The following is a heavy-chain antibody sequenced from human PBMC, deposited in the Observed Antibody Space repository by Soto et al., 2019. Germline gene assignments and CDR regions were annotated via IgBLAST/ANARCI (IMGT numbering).Heavy chain of an antibody. CDR1: GGSISSSSYY. CDR3: ARGISSEFDY. V-gene: IGHV4-39*01. CDR2: IYYSGST. J-gene: IGHJ4*02. Sequence: QLQLQESGPGLVKPSETLSLTCTVSGGSISSSSYYWGWIRQPPGKGLEWIGSIYYSGSTYYNPSLTSRVTISLDTSKNQFSLKLSSVTAADTAVYYCARGISSEFDYWGQGTLVTVSS.